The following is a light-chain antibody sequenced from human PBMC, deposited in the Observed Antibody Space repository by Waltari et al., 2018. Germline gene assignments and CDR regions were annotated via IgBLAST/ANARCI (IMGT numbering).Light chain of an antibody. Sequence: QSALPQPASVSGSPGPSITISCTGTSSDVGDSNLVSWYQQHAGQVPKLIIYEVNKRPSGFSTRFSGSRSGNTASLTISGLQAEDEATYFCCSYAGTTSWLFGGGTKVTVL. J-gene: IGLJ3*02. CDR2: EVN. CDR3: CSYAGTTSWL. CDR1: SSDVGDSNL. V-gene: IGLV2-23*02.